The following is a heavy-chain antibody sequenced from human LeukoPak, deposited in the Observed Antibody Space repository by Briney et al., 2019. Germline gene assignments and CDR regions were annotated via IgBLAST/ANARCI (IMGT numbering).Heavy chain of an antibody. Sequence: GGSLRLSCAASGFTFSIYGMHWVRQAPGKGLEWVAVISYDGSNKYYADSVKGRFTISRDNSKNTLYLQMNSLRAEDTAVYYCAKDREEEQLVPQALAYWGQGTLVTVSS. CDR1: GFTFSIYG. V-gene: IGHV3-30*18. CDR2: ISYDGSNK. CDR3: AKDREEEQLVPQALAY. J-gene: IGHJ4*02. D-gene: IGHD6-13*01.